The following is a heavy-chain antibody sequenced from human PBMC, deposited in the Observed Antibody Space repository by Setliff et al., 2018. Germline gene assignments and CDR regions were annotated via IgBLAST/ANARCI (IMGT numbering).Heavy chain of an antibody. D-gene: IGHD3-3*01. V-gene: IGHV3-7*01. CDR2: IKQDGSEK. CDR1: GFTFSSYW. J-gene: IGHJ4*02. CDR3: ARLEGFWSGYWDY. Sequence: PGGSLRLSCAASGFTFSSYWMSWVRQAPGKGLEWVANIKQDGSEKYYVDSVKGRFTISRDNAKNSLYLQMNSLIAEDTSVYYCARLEGFWSGYWDYWGQGTLVTVSS.